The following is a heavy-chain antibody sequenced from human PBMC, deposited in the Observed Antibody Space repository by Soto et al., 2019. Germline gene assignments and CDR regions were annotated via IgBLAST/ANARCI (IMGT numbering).Heavy chain of an antibody. CDR2: ISAYNGNK. Sequence: QVQLVQSGGEVKKPGASVEVSCRTSGYIFTTYGISWVRQAPGQGLEWMAWISAYNGNKKYAKKFQGSRTVTKTTSTGTSSTDLPNLTFDDTGPNFCPGTGGGMAARPLEYWGQGTLVTVSS. CDR3: PGTGGGMAARPLEY. J-gene: IGHJ4*02. CDR1: GYIFTTYG. V-gene: IGHV1-18*04. D-gene: IGHD6-6*01.